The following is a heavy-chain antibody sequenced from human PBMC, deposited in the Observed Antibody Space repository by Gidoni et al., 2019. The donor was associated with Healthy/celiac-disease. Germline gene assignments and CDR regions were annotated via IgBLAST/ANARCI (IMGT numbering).Heavy chain of an antibody. CDR1: GRSISSSSYS. J-gene: IGHJ4*02. CDR3: AIRAARPEGVARVVAEY. Sequence: LQLQESGPGLVNPSETLSLSCPVSGRSISSSSYSWGCIRQPPGKGLEWIGSIYYSGSTYYNPSVKSRVTIYVDTSKSQYSVKRSSVTAADKAVYYCAIRAARPEGVARVVAEYWGQGTLVTVSS. D-gene: IGHD6-6*01. V-gene: IGHV4-39*01. CDR2: IYYSGST.